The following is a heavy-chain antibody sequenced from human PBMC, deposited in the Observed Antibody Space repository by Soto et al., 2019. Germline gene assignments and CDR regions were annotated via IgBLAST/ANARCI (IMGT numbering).Heavy chain of an antibody. CDR2: VSGSGGAA. J-gene: IGHJ4*02. CDR3: AKGWSSSAWDSHYFDS. Sequence: GGSLRLSCAASGFTFSNYAMRWVRQAPGKGLEWVAAVSGSGGAAYYADSVKDRFTISRDNAKNTMSLAMNSLRADDSAVYYCAKGWSSSAWDSHYFDSWGQGIRVTVSS. V-gene: IGHV3-23*01. D-gene: IGHD3-3*01. CDR1: GFTFSNYA.